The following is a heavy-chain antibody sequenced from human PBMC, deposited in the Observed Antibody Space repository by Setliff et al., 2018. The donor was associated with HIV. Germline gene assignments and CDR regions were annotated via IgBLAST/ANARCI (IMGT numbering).Heavy chain of an antibody. V-gene: IGHV4-38-2*01. CDR1: GYSISNGYY. D-gene: IGHD3-10*01. CDR3: AARNSGNPTRHFDY. J-gene: IGHJ4*02. CDR2: IYHSGST. Sequence: SETLSLTCALSGYSISNGYYWGWIRQPSGKGLEWIGSIYHSGSTFYNPSLRSRVTISVDTSQDQFSLRLTSVTAADTAVCYCAARNSGNPTRHFDYWGQGTLVTVSS.